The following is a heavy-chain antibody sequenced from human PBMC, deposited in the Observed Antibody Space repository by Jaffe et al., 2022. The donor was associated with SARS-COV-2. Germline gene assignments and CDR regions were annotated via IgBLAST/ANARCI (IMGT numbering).Heavy chain of an antibody. D-gene: IGHD3-22*01. Sequence: QVQLVESGGGVVQPGRSLRLSCAASGFTFSSYGMHWVRQAPGKGLEWVAVIWYDGSNKYYADSVKGRFTISRDNSKNTLYLQMNSLRAEDTAVYYCARETSLGRDSSGYYYYYYGMDVWGQGTTVTVSS. CDR1: GFTFSSYG. CDR3: ARETSLGRDSSGYYYYYYGMDV. V-gene: IGHV3-33*01. J-gene: IGHJ6*02. CDR2: IWYDGSNK.